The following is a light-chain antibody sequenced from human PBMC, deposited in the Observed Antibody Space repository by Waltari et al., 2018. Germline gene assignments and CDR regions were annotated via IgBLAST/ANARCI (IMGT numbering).Light chain of an antibody. J-gene: IGLJ2*01. CDR3: QAWDGSTLI. CDR2: QDN. CDR1: NIGGEN. V-gene: IGLV3-1*01. Sequence: SYEVTPPPPVSVSPGHAASHTCSGDNIGGENVSWYQQKPGQSPVLVLYQDNRRPSGIPERFSGSNSNSGNTATLTISGTQAMDEADYHCQAWDGSTLIFGGGTKLTVL.